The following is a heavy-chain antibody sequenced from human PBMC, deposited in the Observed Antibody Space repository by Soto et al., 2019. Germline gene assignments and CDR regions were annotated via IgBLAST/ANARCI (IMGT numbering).Heavy chain of an antibody. CDR1: SAPLTSSIYY. V-gene: IGHV4-39*07. Sequence: ASESLSLTCTFSSAPLTSSIYYSARVRQPPGTGLEWIGEINHSGSTNYNPSLKSRVTISVDTSKNQFSLKLTSVTAADTAVYYCARDKITGLFDYWGQGTLVTV. CDR3: ARDKITGLFDY. D-gene: IGHD2-8*02. J-gene: IGHJ4*02. CDR2: INHSGST.